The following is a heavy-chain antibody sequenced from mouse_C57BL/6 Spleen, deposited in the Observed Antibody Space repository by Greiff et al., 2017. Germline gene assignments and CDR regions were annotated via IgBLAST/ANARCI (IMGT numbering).Heavy chain of an antibody. D-gene: IGHD2-4*01. V-gene: IGHV1-81*01. J-gene: IGHJ2*01. CDR3: ARYGLRSSLDY. CDR2: IYPRSGNT. Sequence: VKLLESGAELARPGASVKLSCKASGYTFTSYGISWVKQRTGQGLEWIGEIYPRSGNTYYNEKFKGKATLTADKSSSTAYMELRSLTSEDSAVYFCARYGLRSSLDYWGQGTTLTVSS. CDR1: GYTFTSYG.